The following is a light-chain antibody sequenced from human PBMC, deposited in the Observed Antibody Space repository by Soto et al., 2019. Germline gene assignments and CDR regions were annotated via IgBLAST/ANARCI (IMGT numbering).Light chain of an antibody. CDR3: QQSYSPRLT. CDR2: AAS. Sequence: DIQMTQSPSSLSASVGDRVTITCRASQSISSYLNWYQQKPGKAPKLLIYAASSLQSGVPSRFSGSGSGTDFTLPISSLQPEDFATYYCQQSYSPRLTLGPGTKVDI. J-gene: IGKJ3*01. CDR1: QSISSY. V-gene: IGKV1-39*01.